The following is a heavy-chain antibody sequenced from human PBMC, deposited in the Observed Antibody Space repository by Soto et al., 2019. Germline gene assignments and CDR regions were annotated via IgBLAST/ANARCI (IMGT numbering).Heavy chain of an antibody. J-gene: IGHJ6*02. Sequence: GGSLRLSCAASGFTVSSNYMSWVRQAPGKGLEWVANIKQDGSEKYYVDSVMGRFTFSRDNAKNSLYLQMNSLRAEDTAVYYCAGQRGYYYGMDVWGQGTTVTVSS. V-gene: IGHV3-7*01. CDR2: IKQDGSEK. CDR3: AGQRGYYYGMDV. CDR1: GFTVSSNY.